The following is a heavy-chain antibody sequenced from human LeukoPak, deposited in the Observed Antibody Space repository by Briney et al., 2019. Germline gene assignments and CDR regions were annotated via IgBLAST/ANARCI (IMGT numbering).Heavy chain of an antibody. CDR1: GFTFSSYA. CDR3: AKRSGYSYGYLDY. CDR2: ISGSGGST. D-gene: IGHD5-18*01. J-gene: IGHJ4*02. Sequence: GGSLRLSCAASGFTFSSYAMSWVRQAPGKGLEWISAISGSGGSTYYADSVKGRFTISRDNSKNTLYLQMNSLRAEDTAVYYCAKRSGYSYGYLDYWGQGTLVTVSS. V-gene: IGHV3-23*01.